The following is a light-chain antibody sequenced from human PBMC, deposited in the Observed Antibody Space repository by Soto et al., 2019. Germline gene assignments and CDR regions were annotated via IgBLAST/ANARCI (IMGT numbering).Light chain of an antibody. CDR1: SSDVGAYIY. Sequence: QSVLTQPASVSGSPGQSITISCGGTSSDVGAYIYVSWYQQYPGKAPKLIIYEVNNRPSGVSGRFSGSKSDTTAYLTISGLQADDEADYYCCLYIGATTYVFGTGTKVTVL. CDR2: EVN. V-gene: IGLV2-14*03. CDR3: CLYIGATTYV. J-gene: IGLJ1*01.